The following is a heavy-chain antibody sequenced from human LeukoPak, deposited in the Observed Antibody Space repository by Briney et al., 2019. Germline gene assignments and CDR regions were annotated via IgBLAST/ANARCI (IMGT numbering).Heavy chain of an antibody. J-gene: IGHJ4*02. CDR2: IYPGDSDT. CDR1: DYTFTTYW. Sequence: GASLKISCKGSDYTFTTYWIGWVRQMPGKGLEWMGIIYPGDSDTRYSPSFQGQVTLSADKSISTAYLQWSSLKASDTAMYYCATLYCSTVTCSFDNWGQGTLVTVSS. CDR3: ATLYCSTVTCSFDN. D-gene: IGHD2-2*01. V-gene: IGHV5-51*01.